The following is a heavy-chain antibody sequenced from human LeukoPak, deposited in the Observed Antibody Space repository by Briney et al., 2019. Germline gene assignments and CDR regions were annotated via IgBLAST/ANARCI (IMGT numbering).Heavy chain of an antibody. V-gene: IGHV1-8*03. J-gene: IGHJ6*03. CDR3: ARGRGDGYNYYYYMDV. CDR1: GYTFTSYD. D-gene: IGHD5-24*01. Sequence: ASVKVSCKASGYTFTSYDINWVRQATGQGLEWMGWMNPNSGNTGYAQKFQGRVTITRNTSISTAYMELSSLRSEDTAVYYCARGRGDGYNYYYYMDVWGKGTTVTVSS. CDR2: MNPNSGNT.